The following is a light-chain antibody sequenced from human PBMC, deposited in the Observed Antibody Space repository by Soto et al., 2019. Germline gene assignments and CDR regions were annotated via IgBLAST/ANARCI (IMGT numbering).Light chain of an antibody. Sequence: DIQMTQSPSTLSASVGDRVIITCRASQTISSWLAWYQQKPGKAPKLLIYKASSLESGVPSRFSGSGSGTEFTLTSSSLQPDDFATYYCQQYNSYPWTFGQGTKVDIK. CDR1: QTISSW. J-gene: IGKJ1*01. CDR3: QQYNSYPWT. V-gene: IGKV1-5*03. CDR2: KAS.